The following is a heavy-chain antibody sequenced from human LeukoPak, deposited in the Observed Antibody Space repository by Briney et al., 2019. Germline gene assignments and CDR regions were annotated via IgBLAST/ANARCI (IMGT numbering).Heavy chain of an antibody. J-gene: IGHJ4*02. D-gene: IGHD6-19*01. CDR1: GGSFSGYY. V-gene: IGHV4-34*01. CDR3: ARRGAVYSSGWYPNNYFDY. CDR2: INHSGST. Sequence: SETLSLTCAVYGGSFSGYYWSWIRQPPGKGLEWIGEINHSGSTNYNPSLKSRVTISVDTSKNQFSLKLSSVTAADTAVYYCARRGAVYSSGWYPNNYFDYWGQGTLVTVSS.